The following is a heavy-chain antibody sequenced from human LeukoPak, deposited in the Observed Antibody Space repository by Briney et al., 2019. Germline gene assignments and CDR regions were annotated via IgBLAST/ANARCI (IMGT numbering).Heavy chain of an antibody. J-gene: IGHJ4*02. V-gene: IGHV3-48*01. D-gene: IGHD2-2*01. CDR1: GFTFSSYS. CDR2: ISSSSSSI. Sequence: GGSLRLSCAASGFTFSSYSMNWVRQAPGKGLEWVSYISSSSSSIYYAASVKGRFTISRDKAKNSLYLLMNSLRAEDTAVYYDAREYCSSTSCLYDYWGQGTLVTVSS. CDR3: AREYCSSTSCLYDY.